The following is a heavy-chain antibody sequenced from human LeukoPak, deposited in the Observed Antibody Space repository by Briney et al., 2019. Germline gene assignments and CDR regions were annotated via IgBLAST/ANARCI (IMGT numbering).Heavy chain of an antibody. CDR2: ISSSGSTI. Sequence: GGSLRLSCAASGFSFSNHEMSWVRQAPGKGLEWVSYISSSGSTIYYADSVKGRFTISRDNAKNSLYLQMNSLRAEDTAVYYCARAGSGRSPDWFDPWGQGTLVTVSS. D-gene: IGHD1-26*01. CDR3: ARAGSGRSPDWFDP. V-gene: IGHV3-48*03. J-gene: IGHJ5*02. CDR1: GFSFSNHE.